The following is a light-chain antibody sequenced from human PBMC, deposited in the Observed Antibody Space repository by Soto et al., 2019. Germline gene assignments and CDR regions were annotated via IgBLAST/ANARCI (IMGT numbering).Light chain of an antibody. CDR1: QSFRGV. J-gene: IGKJ5*01. V-gene: IGKV3-11*01. CDR2: ATY. CDR3: QQRHMWTIT. Sequence: EVVLTQSPVTLSLSPVERATLPCSASQSFRGVLAWYQQKPGQAPSLHIYATYNRATGIPPRFSGSGSGTGFTLTISSLEPEDAAVYYCQQRHMWTITFGQGTRLESK.